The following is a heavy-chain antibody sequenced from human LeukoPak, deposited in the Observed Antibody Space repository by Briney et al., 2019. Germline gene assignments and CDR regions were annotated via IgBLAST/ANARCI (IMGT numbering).Heavy chain of an antibody. CDR2: MNPNSGNT. V-gene: IGHV1-8*01. Sequence: ASVKLSCKASGYTFTSYDINWVRQATGQGLEWMGWMNPNSGNTGYAQKFQGRVTMTRNNSISTAYMELSSLRSEDKAVYYCARRGNWNDPYGIGYWGQGTLVTVSS. CDR1: GYTFTSYD. J-gene: IGHJ4*02. D-gene: IGHD1-1*01. CDR3: ARRGNWNDPYGIGY.